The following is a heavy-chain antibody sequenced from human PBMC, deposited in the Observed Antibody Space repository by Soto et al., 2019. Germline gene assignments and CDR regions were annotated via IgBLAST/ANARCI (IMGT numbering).Heavy chain of an antibody. CDR3: ARGGSNYDSSGYYYVAFDI. Sequence: EVQLVESGGGLVQPGGSLRLSCAASGFTFSSYSMNWVRQAPGKGLEWVSSISTNISYIYYADSVKGRFTISRDNAKNSLYLQMNILRAEDTAVYYCARGGSNYDSSGYYYVAFDIWGQGTMVTVSS. D-gene: IGHD3-22*01. V-gene: IGHV3-21*01. CDR2: ISTNISYI. CDR1: GFTFSSYS. J-gene: IGHJ3*02.